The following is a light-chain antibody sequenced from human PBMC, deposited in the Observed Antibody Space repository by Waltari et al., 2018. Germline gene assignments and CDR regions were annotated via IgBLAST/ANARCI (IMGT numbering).Light chain of an antibody. J-gene: IGLJ3*02. V-gene: IGLV3-21*03. Sequence: SYVLTQPPSVSVAPGKAARISCGGNNIGDTNAHWYQQTPGQAPVLVVYDDNDRPSGIPERFSGSNSGDTATLTISRVEAGDEADYYCQVWDTSSDWVFGGGTKLTVL. CDR1: NIGDTN. CDR3: QVWDTSSDWV. CDR2: DDN.